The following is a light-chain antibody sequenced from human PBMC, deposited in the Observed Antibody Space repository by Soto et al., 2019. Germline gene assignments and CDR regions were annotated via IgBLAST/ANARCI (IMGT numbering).Light chain of an antibody. CDR3: QQYGSSPRT. CDR2: DTS. CDR1: QSVSSSY. V-gene: IGKV3-20*01. Sequence: EIVLRQSPGTLSLSPGQTATLSCRASQSVSSSYLAWYQQTPGQAHSLLVYDTSYRATGVPDRFSGSGSGTDFTLTISRLEPEDSAVYYCQQYGSSPRTFGQGTKVDI. J-gene: IGKJ1*01.